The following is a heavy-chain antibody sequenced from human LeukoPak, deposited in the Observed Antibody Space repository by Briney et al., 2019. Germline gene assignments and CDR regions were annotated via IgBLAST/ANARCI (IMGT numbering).Heavy chain of an antibody. J-gene: IGHJ4*02. V-gene: IGHV3-30*02. CDR3: ARGETARRGAFDY. CDR2: IRNGVSNK. Sequence: PGGSLRLSCAASGFTFNTYGMHWVRQAPGKGLEWVAFIRNGVSNKYYVDSVKVRFTISRDNSKNTLYLEMNSLRAEDTAVYSCARGETARRGAFDYWGQGTLVTVSS. CDR1: GFTFNTYG. D-gene: IGHD6-6*01.